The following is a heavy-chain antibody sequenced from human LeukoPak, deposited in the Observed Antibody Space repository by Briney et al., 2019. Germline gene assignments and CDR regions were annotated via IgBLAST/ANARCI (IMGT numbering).Heavy chain of an antibody. CDR2: ISAYKGNT. V-gene: IGHV1-18*01. CDR1: VYTFTNYG. D-gene: IGHD6-13*01. Sequence: ASVKVSCKTSVYTFTNYGTSWVRQAPGLGLEWMGWISAYKGNTNYAQKVQGRVTMTTDTSTSTAYMELRSLRFDDTAVYYCARDQSVRLLQTSSTYFKHVFAIWGQGSMVTVSS. J-gene: IGHJ3*02. CDR3: ARDQSVRLLQTSSTYFKHVFAI.